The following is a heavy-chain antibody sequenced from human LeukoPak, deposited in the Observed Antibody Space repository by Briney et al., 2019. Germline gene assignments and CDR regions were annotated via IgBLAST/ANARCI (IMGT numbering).Heavy chain of an antibody. Sequence: SQTLSLTCAISGDSVSSNSAAWNWIRQSPSRGLEWLGRTYYRSKWFNDYAVSVKSRITINPDTSKNQFSLLLNSVTPEDTAIYYCARDGYTGNYRLFDSWGQGTLVTVSS. J-gene: IGHJ4*02. V-gene: IGHV6-1*01. D-gene: IGHD1-26*01. CDR1: GDSVSSNSAA. CDR3: ARDGYTGNYRLFDS. CDR2: TYYRSKWFN.